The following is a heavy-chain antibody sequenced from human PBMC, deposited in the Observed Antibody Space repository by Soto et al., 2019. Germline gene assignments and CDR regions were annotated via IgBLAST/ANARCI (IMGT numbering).Heavy chain of an antibody. CDR3: TTDMASDDCGGDCYTDY. CDR1: GFTFSNAW. D-gene: IGHD2-21*02. CDR2: IKSKTNVGTT. V-gene: IGHV3-15*07. Sequence: GGSLRLSCAASGFTFSNAWMNWVRQAPGKGLEWVGRIKSKTNVGTTDYAAPVKGRFTISRDDSKNTLYLQMNSLKTEDTAVYYCTTDMASDDCGGDCYTDYWGQGTLVTVSS. J-gene: IGHJ4*02.